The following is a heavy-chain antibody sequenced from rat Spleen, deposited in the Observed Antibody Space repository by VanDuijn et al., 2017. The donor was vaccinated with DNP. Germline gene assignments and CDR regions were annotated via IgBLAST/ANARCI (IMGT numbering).Heavy chain of an antibody. Sequence: EVQVVESGGGLVRPKESLKISCAASGLTFSNAAMYWVRQAPGKGLEWVATISTSGGSTYYRDSVKGRFTISRDNAKSTLYLQMDSLRSEETATYYCARGSTSIYWYFDFWGPGTMVTVSS. CDR3: ARGSTSIYWYFDF. D-gene: IGHD3-1*01. CDR2: ISTSGGST. V-gene: IGHV5S11*01. J-gene: IGHJ1*01. CDR1: GLTFSNAA.